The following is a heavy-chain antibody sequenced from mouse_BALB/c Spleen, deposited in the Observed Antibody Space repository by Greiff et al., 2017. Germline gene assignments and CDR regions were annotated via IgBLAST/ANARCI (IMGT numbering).Heavy chain of an antibody. J-gene: IGHJ4*01. V-gene: IGHV2-6-4*01. CDR2: IWGGGST. Sequence: VQRVESGPGLVAPSQSLSITCTVSGFSLSRYSVHWVRQPPGKGLEWLGMIWGGGSTDYNSALKSRLSISKDNSKSQVFLKMNSLQTDDKAMYYCASDYYGYYAMDYWGQGTSVTVSS. D-gene: IGHD1-2*01. CDR1: GFSLSRYS. CDR3: ASDYYGYYAMDY.